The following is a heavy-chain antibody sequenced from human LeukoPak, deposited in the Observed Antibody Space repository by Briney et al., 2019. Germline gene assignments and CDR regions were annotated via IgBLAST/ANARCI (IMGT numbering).Heavy chain of an antibody. V-gene: IGHV1-18*01. CDR3: ARDDGIGSGSYSFDY. CDR1: GYTFINYG. D-gene: IGHD3-10*01. CDR2: ISAYNGDT. J-gene: IGHJ4*02. Sequence: ASVNVSCKSSGYTFINYGISWVRQAPGQGLEWMGWISAYNGDTNYAQKLQGRVTMTTDTSTSTAYMEVRSLRSDDTAVYYCARDDGIGSGSYSFDYWGQGTLVTVSS.